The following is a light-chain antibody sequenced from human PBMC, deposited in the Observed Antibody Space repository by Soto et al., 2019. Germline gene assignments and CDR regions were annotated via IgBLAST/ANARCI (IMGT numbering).Light chain of an antibody. V-gene: IGLV2-23*03. J-gene: IGLJ3*02. Sequence: QSALTQPASVSGSHGQSITISCTGTSSDVGSYNLVSWYQQHPGKAPKRMIYEGSKRPSGVSNRFSGSKSGNTASLTISGLQAEDEADYYCCSYAGSSTFPVFGGGTKLTVL. CDR3: CSYAGSSTFPV. CDR1: SSDVGSYNL. CDR2: EGS.